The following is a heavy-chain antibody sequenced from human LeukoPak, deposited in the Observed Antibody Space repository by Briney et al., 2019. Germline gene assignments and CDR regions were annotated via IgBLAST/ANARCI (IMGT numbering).Heavy chain of an antibody. V-gene: IGHV3-66*01. CDR1: GFTVSASY. CDR3: ARDDYGDYSLDY. D-gene: IGHD4-17*01. Sequence: PGGSLRLSCAASGFTVSASYMIWVRQAPGKGLEWVSTLYSGGSTYYADSMKGKFTISRDNSKNILYLQMISLRAEDTAVYYCARDDYGDYSLDYWGQGTLATVSS. J-gene: IGHJ4*02. CDR2: LYSGGST.